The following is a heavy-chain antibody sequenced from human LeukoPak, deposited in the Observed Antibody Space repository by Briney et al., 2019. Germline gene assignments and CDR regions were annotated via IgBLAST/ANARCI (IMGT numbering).Heavy chain of an antibody. CDR3: ARTAPYAGSWNAKANSYYFDY. D-gene: IGHD1-1*01. V-gene: IGHV1-2*06. CDR1: EYTFTGYY. J-gene: IGHJ4*02. Sequence: ASVKVSCKASEYTFTGYYMHWVRQAPGQGLEWIGRINPNSGGTNYAQKFQDRVTMTRDTSISTAYMELNSLRSEDTAVYYCARTAPYAGSWNAKANSYYFDYWGQGSLVTVSS. CDR2: INPNSGGT.